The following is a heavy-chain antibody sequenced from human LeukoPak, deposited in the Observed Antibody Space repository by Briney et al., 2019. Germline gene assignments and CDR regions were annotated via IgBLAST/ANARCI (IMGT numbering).Heavy chain of an antibody. D-gene: IGHD4-17*01. Sequence: SGTLSLTCAVSGGSISSSNWWSWVRQPPGKGLGWIGEIYQSGSTNYNPSLKSRVTISVDTSKNQFSLKLSSVTAADTAVYYCARKTAVTPGFDPWGQGTLVTVSS. V-gene: IGHV4-4*02. CDR3: ARKTAVTPGFDP. CDR2: IYQSGST. CDR1: GGSISSSNW. J-gene: IGHJ5*02.